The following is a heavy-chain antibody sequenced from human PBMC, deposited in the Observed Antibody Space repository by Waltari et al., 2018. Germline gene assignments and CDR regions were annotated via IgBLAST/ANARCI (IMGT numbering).Heavy chain of an antibody. J-gene: IGHJ4*02. V-gene: IGHV4-38-2*02. Sequence: QVQLQESGPGLVKPSETLSLTCTVSGYSISSGYYWGWIRQPPGKGLEWIGSIYHSVRPYYNPSLKGRVTIAVDTSKNQFSLKLSSVTAADTAVYYCARAQTIAARGGRYYFDYWGQGTLVTVSS. D-gene: IGHD6-6*01. CDR3: ARAQTIAARGGRYYFDY. CDR2: IYHSVRP. CDR1: GYSISSGYY.